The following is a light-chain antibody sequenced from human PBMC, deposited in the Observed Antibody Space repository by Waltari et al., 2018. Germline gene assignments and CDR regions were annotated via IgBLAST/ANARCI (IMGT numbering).Light chain of an antibody. CDR3: QQYNSYSLLT. Sequence: DIQMTQYPSTLSASVGDRVTITCRASQSISNWLAWYQQKPGKSPKLLLYKASTLESGVPSRFSGSGSGTVFTLTISSLQPDDFATYYCQQYNSYSLLTFGGGTKVEIK. J-gene: IGKJ4*01. CDR2: KAS. CDR1: QSISNW. V-gene: IGKV1-5*03.